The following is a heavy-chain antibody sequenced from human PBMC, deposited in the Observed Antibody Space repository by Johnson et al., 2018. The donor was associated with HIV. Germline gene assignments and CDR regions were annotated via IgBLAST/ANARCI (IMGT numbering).Heavy chain of an antibody. Sequence: QVQLVESGGGLVKPGGSLRLSCAASGFTFSDYYMSWVRQAPVKGLEWVAVISYDGSNKYYADSVKGRVTISRDNSKNTLYLQMNSLRAEDTAVYYCAKDCVGVWWSRAFDIWGQGTMVTVSS. D-gene: IGHD2-21*01. J-gene: IGHJ3*02. CDR2: ISYDGSNK. CDR3: AKDCVGVWWSRAFDI. CDR1: GFTFSDYY. V-gene: IGHV3-30*18.